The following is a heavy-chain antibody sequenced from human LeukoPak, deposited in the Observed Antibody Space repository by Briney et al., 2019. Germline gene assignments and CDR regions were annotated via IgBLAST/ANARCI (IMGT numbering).Heavy chain of an antibody. D-gene: IGHD4-17*01. J-gene: IGHJ4*02. Sequence: PGGSLRLSCAASGFTFSSYAMHWVRQAQGKGLEWVAVISYDGSNKYYADSVKGRLTISRDNSKNTLYLQMNSLRAEDTAVYYCARATTVTTSFDYWGQGTLVTVSS. V-gene: IGHV3-30-3*01. CDR1: GFTFSSYA. CDR2: ISYDGSNK. CDR3: ARATTVTTSFDY.